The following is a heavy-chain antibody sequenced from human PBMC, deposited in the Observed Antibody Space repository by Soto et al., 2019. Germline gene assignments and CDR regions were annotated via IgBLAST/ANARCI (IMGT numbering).Heavy chain of an antibody. V-gene: IGHV3-7*01. CDR3: VCGGNFFVY. CDR2: LDQDGSER. Sequence: EVQLVESGGGLVQPGGSLRLSCAASGFTFNTYWMTWVRQPPGKGLEWVANLDQDGSERYYVDSVRGRFTISRDNPKNSRYLQINSLRAEDTAVYYCVCGGNFFVYWGQGTLVTVSP. J-gene: IGHJ4*02. D-gene: IGHD3-16*01. CDR1: GFTFNTYW.